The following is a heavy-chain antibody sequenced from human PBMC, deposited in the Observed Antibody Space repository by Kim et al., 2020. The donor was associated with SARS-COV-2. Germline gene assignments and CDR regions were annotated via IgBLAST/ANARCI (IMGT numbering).Heavy chain of an antibody. CDR1: GFTFSTYD. CDR3: AKQRAARTLNDAFDI. V-gene: IGHV3-23*01. CDR2: VSSTGGAT. D-gene: IGHD2-15*01. J-gene: IGHJ3*02. Sequence: GGSLRLSCVASGFTFSTYDMTWVRQAPGKGLEWVSSVSSTGGATYYADSVEGRFTISRDNSKNTLYQQMNSLRAEDTALYYCAKQRAARTLNDAFDIWGQGAMLTVS.